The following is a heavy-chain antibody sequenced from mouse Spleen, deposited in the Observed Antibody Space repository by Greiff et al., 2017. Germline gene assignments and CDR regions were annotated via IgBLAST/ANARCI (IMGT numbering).Heavy chain of an antibody. J-gene: IGHJ2*01. CDR2: IDPETGGT. V-gene: IGHV1-15*01. D-gene: IGHD2-5*01. CDR1: GYTFTDYE. Sequence: VQLQQSGAELVRPGASVTLSCKASGYTFTDYEMHWVKQTPVHGLEWIGAIDPETGGTAYNQKFKGKAILTADKSSSTAYMELRSLTSEDSAVYYCTYYSNYVRDYWGQGTTLTVSS. CDR3: TYYSNYVRDY.